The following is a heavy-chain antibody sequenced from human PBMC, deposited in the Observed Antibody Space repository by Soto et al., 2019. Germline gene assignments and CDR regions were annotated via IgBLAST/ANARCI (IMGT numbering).Heavy chain of an antibody. CDR3: AKGLDGYNLDY. V-gene: IGHV3-30*18. J-gene: IGHJ4*02. D-gene: IGHD5-12*01. Sequence: QVQLVESGGGVVQPGRSLRLSCAASGFTFSSYGMHWVRQAPGKGLEWVAVISYDGSNKYYADSVKGRFTISRDNSKSTLYLQMNSLRAEDTAVYYCAKGLDGYNLDYWGQGNLVTVSS. CDR1: GFTFSSYG. CDR2: ISYDGSNK.